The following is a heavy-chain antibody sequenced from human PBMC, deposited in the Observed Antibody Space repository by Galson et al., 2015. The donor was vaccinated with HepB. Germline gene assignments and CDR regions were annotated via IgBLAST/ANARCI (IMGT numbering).Heavy chain of an antibody. Sequence: VKVSCKASGGSFSSYAISWVRQAPGQGLEWMGGIIPMVGIANYAQKFQGRVTISADKSTITVYMELSSLRSEDTAVYYCARSLKYCSGGSCYGVEYYYYYMDVWGKGTTVTVSS. CDR1: GGSFSSYA. CDR2: IIPMVGIA. V-gene: IGHV1-69*10. D-gene: IGHD2-15*01. CDR3: ARSLKYCSGGSCYGVEYYYYYMDV. J-gene: IGHJ6*03.